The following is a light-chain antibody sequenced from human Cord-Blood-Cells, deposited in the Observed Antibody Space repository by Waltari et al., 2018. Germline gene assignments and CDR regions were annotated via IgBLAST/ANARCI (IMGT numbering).Light chain of an antibody. V-gene: IGKV3D-7*01. Sequence: EIVMTQSPATLSLSTGERATLSCRASQSVSSSYLSWYQQKPGQAPRLLIYGASTRATGIPARFSGSGSGTDFTLTISSLQPEDFAVYYCQQDYNLPLTFGGGTKVEIK. CDR2: GAS. J-gene: IGKJ4*01. CDR1: QSVSSSY. CDR3: QQDYNLPLT.